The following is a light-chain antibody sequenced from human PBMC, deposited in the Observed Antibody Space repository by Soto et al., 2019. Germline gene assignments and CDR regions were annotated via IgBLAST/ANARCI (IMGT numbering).Light chain of an antibody. Sequence: EAVVSQSPLSLPVTLGQAASISCRSSQSLVHRDGNTYLSWFRQMPGQSPRRLIYKVSNRDSGVPDRFSGSGSGTDFALTITSLQAEVFATYYCQQLRMYPSTFGGGTKVDIK. J-gene: IGKJ4*01. CDR3: QQLRMYPST. V-gene: IGKV2-30*02. CDR2: KVS. CDR1: QSLVHRDGNTY.